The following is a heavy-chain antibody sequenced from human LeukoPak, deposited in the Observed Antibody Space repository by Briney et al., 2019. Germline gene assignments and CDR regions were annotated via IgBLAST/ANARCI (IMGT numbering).Heavy chain of an antibody. CDR2: ISSSSRSI. D-gene: IGHD1-26*01. CDR1: GFTFSGYN. CDR3: ARERSGPAVRAHNWFDH. V-gene: IGHV3-21*01. J-gene: IGHJ5*02. Sequence: PGGSLRLSCIASGFTFSGYNMDWVRQAPGKVLEWVSSISSSSRSIYYADSVKGRFTIARDNTKNSLYLQMNSLRVEDTAVYYCARERSGPAVRAHNWFDHWGQGTLFIVSS.